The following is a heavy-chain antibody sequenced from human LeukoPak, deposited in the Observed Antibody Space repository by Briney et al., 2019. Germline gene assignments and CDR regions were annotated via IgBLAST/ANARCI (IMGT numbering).Heavy chain of an antibody. CDR2: FDPEDGET. V-gene: IGHV1-24*01. J-gene: IGHJ4*02. Sequence: ASVKVSCKVSGYTLTELSMHWVRQAPGKGLEWMGGFDPEDGETIYAQKFQGRVTMTEDTSTDTAYMELSSLRSEDTAVYYCATVGIAAAVCDYWGQGTLVTVSS. CDR3: ATVGIAAAVCDY. D-gene: IGHD6-13*01. CDR1: GYTLTELS.